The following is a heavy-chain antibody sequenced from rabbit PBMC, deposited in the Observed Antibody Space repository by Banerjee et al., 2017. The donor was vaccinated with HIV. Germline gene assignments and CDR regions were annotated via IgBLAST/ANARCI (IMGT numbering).Heavy chain of an antibody. J-gene: IGHJ4*01. CDR2: IYAGSSGTT. Sequence: QEQLEESGGGLVKPEGSLTLTCTVSGFSFSTSYYMCWVRQAPGKGLEWIGCIYAGSSGTTYYASWAKGRFTISKPSSTAVTLQMTNLTAADTATYFCARDHIGDTYWGLWGPGTLVTVS. CDR3: ARDHIGDTYWGL. D-gene: IGHD6-1*01. V-gene: IGHV1S45*01. CDR1: GFSFSTSYY.